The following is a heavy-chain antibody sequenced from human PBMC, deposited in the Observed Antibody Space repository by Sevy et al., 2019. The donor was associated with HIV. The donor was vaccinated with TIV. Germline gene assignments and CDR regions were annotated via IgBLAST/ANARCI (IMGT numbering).Heavy chain of an antibody. CDR1: GYTFTSYR. CDR3: ARAYCPGGSCYSLAY. J-gene: IGHJ4*02. D-gene: IGHD2-15*01. Sequence: ASVKVSCKTSGYTFTSYRITWVRQAPGQGLEWMGWISAHNGDTNYAQKLQGRVTMISETSTSTAYMVLRSPRSDRTAIYYCARAYCPGGSCYSLAYWVQGTLVTVSS. V-gene: IGHV1-18*01. CDR2: ISAHNGDT.